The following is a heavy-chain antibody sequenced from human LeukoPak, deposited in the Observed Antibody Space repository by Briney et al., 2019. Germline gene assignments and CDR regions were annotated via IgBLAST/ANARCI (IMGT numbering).Heavy chain of an antibody. CDR1: GFTVSSNY. CDR2: ISGSGGST. CDR3: AKDIPLGARIVGATGY. Sequence: GGSLRLSCAASGFTVSSNYMSWVRQAPGKGLEWVSAISGSGGSTYYADSVKGRFTISRDNSKNTLYLQMNSLRAEDTAVYYCAKDIPLGARIVGATGYWGQGTLVTVSS. J-gene: IGHJ4*02. V-gene: IGHV3-23*01. D-gene: IGHD1-26*01.